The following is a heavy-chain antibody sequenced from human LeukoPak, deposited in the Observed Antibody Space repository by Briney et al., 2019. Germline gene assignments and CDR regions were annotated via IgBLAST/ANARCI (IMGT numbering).Heavy chain of an antibody. CDR2: IYTSGST. D-gene: IGHD3-16*01. Sequence: PSETLSLTCTVSGGSISSGSYYWSWIRQPAGKGLEGIGRIYTSGSTNYNPSLKSRVTISVDTSKNQCSLKLSSVTAADTAVYYCARVRGYMDVWGKGTTVTVSS. CDR1: GGSISSGSYY. V-gene: IGHV4-61*02. CDR3: ARVRGYMDV. J-gene: IGHJ6*03.